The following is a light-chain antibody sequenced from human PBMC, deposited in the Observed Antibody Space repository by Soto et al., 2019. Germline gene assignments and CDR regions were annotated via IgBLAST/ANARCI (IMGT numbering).Light chain of an antibody. CDR1: QRVSSSY. CDR2: GAS. V-gene: IGKV3-20*01. CDR3: QHYGSLVLT. Sequence: EIVLTQSPGTLTLSQGERATLSCRASQRVSSSYLAWYQQKPGQAPRLLIYGASSRATGIPDRFSGSGSGTDFTLTISRLEPEDFAVYYCQHYGSLVLTFGGGTKVEIK. J-gene: IGKJ4*01.